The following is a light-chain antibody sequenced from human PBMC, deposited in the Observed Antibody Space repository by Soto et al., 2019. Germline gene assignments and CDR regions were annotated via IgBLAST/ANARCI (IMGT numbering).Light chain of an antibody. J-gene: IGKJ2*01. CDR3: QQYHSYST. V-gene: IGKV1-5*01. CDR2: DAS. CDR1: QSFTGM. Sequence: GDRVTSTCRASQSFTGMLAWYQQKPGKAPKLLIYDASSLKSGVPSRFSGSGSGTEFTLTISSLQPDDFATYYCQQYHSYSTFGQGTRLEIK.